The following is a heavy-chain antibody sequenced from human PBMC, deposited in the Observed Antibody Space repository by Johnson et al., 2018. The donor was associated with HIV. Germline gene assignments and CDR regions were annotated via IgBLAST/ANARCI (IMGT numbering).Heavy chain of an antibody. J-gene: IGHJ3*02. V-gene: IGHV3-49*03. CDR2: IRSKAYGGTT. D-gene: IGHD3-22*01. Sequence: VQLVESGGGLVQPGRSLRLSCTASGFTFGDYAMSWFRQAPGKGLEWVGCIRSKAYGGTTEYVASGKGRFTIPRDDSKSIAYLQMNSLKTEDTAVYYCSRDLWVTVTVYTAFDIWGQGTMVTVSS. CDR3: SRDLWVTVTVYTAFDI. CDR1: GFTFGDYA.